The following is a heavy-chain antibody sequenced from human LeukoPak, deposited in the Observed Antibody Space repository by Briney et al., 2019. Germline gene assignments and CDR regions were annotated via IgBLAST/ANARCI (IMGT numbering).Heavy chain of an antibody. V-gene: IGHV1-3*01. CDR1: GYTFTSYA. D-gene: IGHD3-22*01. Sequence: GASVKVSCKASGYTFTSYAMHWVRQAPGQRLEWMGWINAGNGNTKYSQKFQGRVTITRDTSASTAYMELSSLRSEDTAVYYCARVPRGYYDSSGYPDYWGQGTLVTVSS. CDR3: ARVPRGYYDSSGYPDY. J-gene: IGHJ4*02. CDR2: INAGNGNT.